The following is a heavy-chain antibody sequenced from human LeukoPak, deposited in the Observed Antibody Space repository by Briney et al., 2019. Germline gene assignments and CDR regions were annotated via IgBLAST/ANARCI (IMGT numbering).Heavy chain of an antibody. D-gene: IGHD3-16*02. J-gene: IGHJ3*02. V-gene: IGHV1-69*04. CDR3: TREGVYAPDPSSYHRDAFDI. Sequence: GASVKVSCKASGYTFTSYGISWVRQAPGQGLEWMGRIIPVLGVSNLAQKFEGRVTITADKSTNTAHMELRRLESGDTAVYYCTREGVYAPDPSSYHRDAFDIWGQGTVVIVSS. CDR2: IIPVLGVS. CDR1: GYTFTSYG.